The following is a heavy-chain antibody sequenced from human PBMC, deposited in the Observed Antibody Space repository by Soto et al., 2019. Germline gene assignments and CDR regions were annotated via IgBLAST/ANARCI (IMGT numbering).Heavy chain of an antibody. J-gene: IGHJ4*02. Sequence: ASVKVSCKTSGYTFTNYAIHWVRQAPGQRLEWMGRINAGNGDTRYSQKFQGRITITRDTSASTAYMELSSLRSEDTALYYCARFSGDGSGHNFDYWAQGVLVTV. CDR2: INAGNGDT. D-gene: IGHD3-10*01. CDR3: ARFSGDGSGHNFDY. V-gene: IGHV1-3*01. CDR1: GYTFTNYA.